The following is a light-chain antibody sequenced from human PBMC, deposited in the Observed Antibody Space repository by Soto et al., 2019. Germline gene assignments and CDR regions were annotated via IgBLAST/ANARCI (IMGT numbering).Light chain of an antibody. CDR3: QQYGSSPYT. V-gene: IGKV3-15*01. J-gene: IGKJ5*01. CDR2: GAS. CDR1: QSVGGN. Sequence: EIVITQSPANLSVSPGERATLSCRASQSVGGNLAWYQQKPGQAPRLLIYGASTRATGVPPRFGGSGSGTEFTLTISRLEPEDFAVYYCQQYGSSPYTFGLGTRLEIK.